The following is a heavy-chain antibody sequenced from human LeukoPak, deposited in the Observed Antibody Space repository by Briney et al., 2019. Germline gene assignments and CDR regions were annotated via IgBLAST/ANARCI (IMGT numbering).Heavy chain of an antibody. J-gene: IGHJ3*02. D-gene: IGHD3-10*01. Sequence: GGSLRLSCAASGFTFSSYSMNWVRQAPGKGLEWVSSISSSSSYIYYADSVKGRFTISRDNAKNSLYLQMNSLRAEDTAVYYCAREIVTMVRGALHAFDIWGQGTMVTVSS. V-gene: IGHV3-21*01. CDR3: AREIVTMVRGALHAFDI. CDR2: ISSSSSYI. CDR1: GFTFSSYS.